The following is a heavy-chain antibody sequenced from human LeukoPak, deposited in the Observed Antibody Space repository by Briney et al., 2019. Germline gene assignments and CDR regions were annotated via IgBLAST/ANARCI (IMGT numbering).Heavy chain of an antibody. V-gene: IGHV3-23*01. CDR2: ITYSGDA. Sequence: GGSLRLSCAASGFTFSSYAMRWVRQAPGKGLEWVSSITYSGDAYYPDSVNGRFTISRDNSQNTLSLQMDSLRAEDTAIYYCAIEGFLKDLDFWSQGTLVTVSS. CDR1: GFTFSSYA. CDR3: AIEGFLKDLDF. J-gene: IGHJ4*02. D-gene: IGHD3-10*01.